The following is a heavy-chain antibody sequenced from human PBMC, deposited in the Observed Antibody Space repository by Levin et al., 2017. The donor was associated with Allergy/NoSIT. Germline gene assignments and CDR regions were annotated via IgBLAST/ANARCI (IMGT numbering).Heavy chain of an antibody. CDR1: GYTFKNYG. Sequence: ASVKVSCKASGYTFKNYGISWVRQAPGQGLEWMGWISTHNGNTNYAQSFQGRVTMTTDTSTSTADMELRSLISDDTAVYYCAGFVVTPVSYFYMDVWGKGTTVTVSS. V-gene: IGHV1-18*01. CDR2: ISTHNGNT. J-gene: IGHJ6*03. CDR3: AGFVVTPVSYFYMDV. D-gene: IGHD2-2*01.